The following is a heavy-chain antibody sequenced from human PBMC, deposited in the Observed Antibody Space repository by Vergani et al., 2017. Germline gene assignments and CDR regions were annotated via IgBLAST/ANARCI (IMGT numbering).Heavy chain of an antibody. V-gene: IGHV4-59*01. CDR3: ARVERSGWSRGDAFDI. D-gene: IGHD6-19*01. CDR1: GGSISSYY. CDR2: IYYSGST. Sequence: QVQLQESGPGLVKPSETLYLTCTVSGGSISSYYWSWIRQPPGKGLEWIGYIYYSGSTNYNPSLKSRVTISVDTSKNQFSLKLSSVTAADTAVYYCARVERSGWSRGDAFDIWGQGTMVTVSS. J-gene: IGHJ3*02.